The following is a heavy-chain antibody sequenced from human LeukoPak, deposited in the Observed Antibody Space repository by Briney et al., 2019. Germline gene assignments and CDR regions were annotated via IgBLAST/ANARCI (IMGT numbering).Heavy chain of an antibody. D-gene: IGHD3-22*01. V-gene: IGHV4-38-2*02. CDR3: ARRDYYDKVDNDY. CDR1: GYSISSGYY. CDR2: IFHSGST. Sequence: SETLSLTCTVSGYSISSGYYWGWIRQPPGKGLEWIGNIFHSGSTYYNPSLKSRVTISVDTSKNQFSLKLSSVTAADTAVYYCARRDYYDKVDNDYWGQGTLVTVSS. J-gene: IGHJ4*02.